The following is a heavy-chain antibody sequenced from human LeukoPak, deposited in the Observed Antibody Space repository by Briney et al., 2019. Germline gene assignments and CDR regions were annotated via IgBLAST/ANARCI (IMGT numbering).Heavy chain of an antibody. J-gene: IGHJ4*02. D-gene: IGHD5-12*01. CDR2: IYYSGST. CDR1: GGSISSHY. CDR3: ARGIVADKFDY. V-gene: IGHV4-59*11. Sequence: SETLSLTCTVSGGSISSHYWSWIRQPPGKGLEWIGYIYYSGSTNYNPSLKSRVTISVDTSKNQFSLKLSSVTAADTAVYYCARGIVADKFDYWGQGTLVTVSS.